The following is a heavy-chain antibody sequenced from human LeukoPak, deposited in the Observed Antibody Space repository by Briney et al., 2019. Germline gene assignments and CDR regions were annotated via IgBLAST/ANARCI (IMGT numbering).Heavy chain of an antibody. J-gene: IGHJ4*02. CDR1: GYTFTSYY. Sequence: ASVKVSCKASGYTFTSYYMHWVRQAPGQGLEWMGWINPNSGGTNYAQKFQGRVTMTRDTSISTAYMELSRLRSDDTAVYYCARDHVVPGDYGDYWGQGTLVTVSS. V-gene: IGHV1-2*02. CDR3: ARDHVVPGDYGDY. CDR2: INPNSGGT. D-gene: IGHD4-17*01.